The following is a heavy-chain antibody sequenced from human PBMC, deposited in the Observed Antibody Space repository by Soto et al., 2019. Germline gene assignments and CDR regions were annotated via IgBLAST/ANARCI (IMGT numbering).Heavy chain of an antibody. CDR1: GFTVSGNY. V-gene: IGHV3-66*01. Sequence: GGSLRLSCAASGFTVSGNYMSWVRQAPGKGLEWVSVIYSGGSTYYADSVKGRFTISRDNSKNTLYLQMNSLRAEDTAVYYCARDRAAAGRYFDYWGQGTLVTVSS. J-gene: IGHJ4*02. CDR2: IYSGGST. D-gene: IGHD6-13*01. CDR3: ARDRAAAGRYFDY.